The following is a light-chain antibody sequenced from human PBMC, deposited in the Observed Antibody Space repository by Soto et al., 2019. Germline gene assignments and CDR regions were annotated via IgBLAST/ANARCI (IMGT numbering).Light chain of an antibody. V-gene: IGLV2-14*01. CDR1: SSNVGANNY. Sequence: QSALTQPASVSGSPGQPITISCTGTSSNVGANNYVSWYQHHPGKAPKLLIYEVSNRPSGVSSRFSGSKSGNTASLTISGLQAEDEADYYCSSYINSITFVVFGGGTQLTVL. CDR2: EVS. CDR3: SSYINSITFVV. J-gene: IGLJ2*01.